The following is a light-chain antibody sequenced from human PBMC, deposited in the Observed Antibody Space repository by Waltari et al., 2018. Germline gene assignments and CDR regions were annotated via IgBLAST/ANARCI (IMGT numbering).Light chain of an antibody. CDR3: QTGGHGTWV. Sequence: QLVLTQSPSASASLGASVKLTCTLSSGHSTNVIAWLQKRPEEGPLYLMKVNSDGSHNKGDEIPDRFSGSSSGAERYLTISSLQSEDEADYYCQTGGHGTWVFGGGTKLTVL. J-gene: IGLJ3*02. CDR1: SGHSTNV. V-gene: IGLV4-69*01. CDR2: VNSDGSH.